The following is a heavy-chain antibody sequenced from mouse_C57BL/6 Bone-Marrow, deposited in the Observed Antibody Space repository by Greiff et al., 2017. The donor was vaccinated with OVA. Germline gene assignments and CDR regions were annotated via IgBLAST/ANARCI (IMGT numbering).Heavy chain of an antibody. CDR1: GYTFTDYE. D-gene: IGHD2-5*01. CDR3: TRGYSNYYAMDY. J-gene: IGHJ4*01. V-gene: IGHV1-15*01. Sequence: QVQLKESGAELVRPGASVTLSCKASGYTFTDYEMHWVKQTPVHGLEWIGAIDPETGGTAYNQKFKGKAILTADNSSSKAYMELRILTSEDSAVYYCTRGYSNYYAMDYCVQGTSVTVSS. CDR2: IDPETGGT.